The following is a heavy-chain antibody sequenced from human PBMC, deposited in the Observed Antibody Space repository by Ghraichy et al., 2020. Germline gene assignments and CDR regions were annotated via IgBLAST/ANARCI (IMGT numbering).Heavy chain of an antibody. Sequence: SETLSLTFAVSGGSISSSGYYWTWIRQPPGKGLEWIGYIYFSGSTFYNPSLKSRVVMSVDTSKNQFSLKLSSVTAADTAVYYCAREKYYSDNTGYYYDWGQGTLVTVSS. CDR1: GGSISSSGYY. J-gene: IGHJ4*02. D-gene: IGHD3-22*01. CDR3: AREKYYSDNTGYYYD. CDR2: IYFSGST. V-gene: IGHV4-31*11.